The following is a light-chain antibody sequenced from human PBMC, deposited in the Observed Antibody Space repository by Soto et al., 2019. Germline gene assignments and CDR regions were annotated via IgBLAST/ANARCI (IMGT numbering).Light chain of an antibody. J-gene: IGLJ2*01. CDR3: ATWDDSLNGRV. CDR2: SDN. Sequence: QSVVTQPPSASGTPGQRVTISCSGSSSSIGSNTVNWYQQLPGTAPKLLIFSDNQRPSGVPDRFSGSKSGTSASLAISGLQSEDEADYYCATWDDSLNGRVFGGGTKLTV. CDR1: SSSIGSNT. V-gene: IGLV1-44*01.